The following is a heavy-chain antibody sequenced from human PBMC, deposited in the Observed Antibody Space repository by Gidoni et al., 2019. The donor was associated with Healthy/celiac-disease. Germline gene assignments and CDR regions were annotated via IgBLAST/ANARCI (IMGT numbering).Heavy chain of an antibody. CDR1: GFTFSSYG. V-gene: IGHV3-33*01. D-gene: IGHD3-10*01. CDR2: IWYDGSNK. J-gene: IGHJ3*02. Sequence: QVQLVESGGGVVQPGRSLRLSCAASGFTFSSYGMNWVRQAPGQGLEWVAVIWYDGSNKYYADSVKGRFTISRDNSKNTLYLQMNSLRAEDTAVYYCARDLLWFGELLDDAFDIWGQGTMVTVSS. CDR3: ARDLLWFGELLDDAFDI.